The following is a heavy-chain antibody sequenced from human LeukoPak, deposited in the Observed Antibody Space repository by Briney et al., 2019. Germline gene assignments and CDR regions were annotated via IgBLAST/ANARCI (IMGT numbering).Heavy chain of an antibody. J-gene: IGHJ4*02. CDR3: ARQPRYCSSTSCYMDY. V-gene: IGHV4-39*01. CDR2: IYYSGST. Sequence: SETLSLTCTVSGGSISSSSYYWGWLRQPPGKGLEWIGSIYYSGSTYYNPSLKSRVTISVDTSKNQFSLKLSSVTAADTAVYYCARQPRYCSSTSCYMDYWGQGTLVTVSS. CDR1: GGSISSSSYY. D-gene: IGHD2-2*02.